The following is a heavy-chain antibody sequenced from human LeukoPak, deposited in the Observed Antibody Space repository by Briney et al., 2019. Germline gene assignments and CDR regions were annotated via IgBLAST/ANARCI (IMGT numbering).Heavy chain of an antibody. CDR2: IYHTGST. D-gene: IGHD4-17*01. CDR1: GGSISSGGYS. V-gene: IGHV4-30-2*01. Sequence: SQTLSLTCAVSGGSISSGGYSWSWIRQPPGKGLEWIGYIYHTGSTYYTPSLKSRVTISVDRSKNQFSLKLSSVTAADTAVYYCARVYGDYLNFDYWGQGTLVTVSS. J-gene: IGHJ4*02. CDR3: ARVYGDYLNFDY.